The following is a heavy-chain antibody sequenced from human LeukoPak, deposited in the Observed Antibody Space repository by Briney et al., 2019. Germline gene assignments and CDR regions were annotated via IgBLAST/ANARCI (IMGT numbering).Heavy chain of an antibody. CDR2: IRSNSDGGTI. D-gene: IGHD5-24*01. V-gene: IGHV3-15*07. Sequence: GGSLRLSCATSGFSFSNAWMNWVRQAPGKGLEWVGRIRSNSDGGTIDYAASVKDRFTLSRDGSKNTLYLQLNSLQTADTAVYYCATDSYGYTWGQGTLVTVSS. J-gene: IGHJ5*02. CDR3: ATDSYGYT. CDR1: GFSFSNAW.